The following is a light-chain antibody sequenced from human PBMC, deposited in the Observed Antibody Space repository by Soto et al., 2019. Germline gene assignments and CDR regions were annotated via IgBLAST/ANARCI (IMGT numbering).Light chain of an antibody. CDR1: QSVSSN. CDR3: QQYNNWFL. CDR2: GAS. V-gene: IGKV3-15*01. J-gene: IGKJ2*01. Sequence: EIVMTQSPATLSVSPGERATLSCRASQSVSSNLAWYQQKPGQAPRLLIYGASTRATGIPARFSGSGSGTEFTLTISSLQSEDCAVYYCQQYNNWFLFGQGTKLEIK.